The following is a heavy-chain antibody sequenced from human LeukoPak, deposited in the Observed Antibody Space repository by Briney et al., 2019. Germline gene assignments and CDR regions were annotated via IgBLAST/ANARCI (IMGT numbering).Heavy chain of an antibody. Sequence: SETLSLTCTVSGGSISNYYWSWIRQPAGKGLEWIGRVYSSGSTNYNPSLKSRVTMSVDTSKNQFSLKLTSVTAADTAVYYCARGPRISLVRGALELDYWGQGTLVTVSS. D-gene: IGHD3-10*01. CDR2: VYSSGST. CDR3: ARGPRISLVRGALELDY. V-gene: IGHV4-4*07. CDR1: GGSISNYY. J-gene: IGHJ4*02.